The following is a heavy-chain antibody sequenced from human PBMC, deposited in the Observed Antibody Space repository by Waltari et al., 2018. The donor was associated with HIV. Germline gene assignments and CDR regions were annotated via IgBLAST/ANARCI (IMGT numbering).Heavy chain of an antibody. CDR1: RHTFTDYY. CDR2: IKPKRGAT. CDR3: AKGGAIVVVTAIRYYGLDV. Sequence: QVQLVQAGPEVKKSGASVNVSCRASRHTFTDYYIHWVRPAPGQGLQWMGWIKPKRGATKYALQFQGRVTLTRDTSTSTAHMELNSLRSDDTAVYFCAKGGAIVVVTAIRYYGLDVWGQGTTVTVSS. V-gene: IGHV1-2*02. J-gene: IGHJ6*02. D-gene: IGHD2-21*02.